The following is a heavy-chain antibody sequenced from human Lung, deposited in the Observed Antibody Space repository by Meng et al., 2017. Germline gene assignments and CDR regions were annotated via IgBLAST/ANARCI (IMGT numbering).Heavy chain of an antibody. J-gene: IGHJ4*02. CDR1: GGSFSDYY. V-gene: IGHV4-34*01. CDR2: INHSGST. D-gene: IGHD4-11*01. CDR3: ARGPTTMAHDFDY. Sequence: QLQLQQGAAGLFRPSETLSLRCVSSGGSFSDYYWSWTRQPPGKGLEWIGEINHSGSTNYNPSLESRATISVDTSQNNLSLKLSSVTAADSAVYYCARGPTTMAHDFDYWGQGTLVTVSS.